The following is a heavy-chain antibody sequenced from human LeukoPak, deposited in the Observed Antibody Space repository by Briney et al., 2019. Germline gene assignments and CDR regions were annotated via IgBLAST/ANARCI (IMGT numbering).Heavy chain of an antibody. CDR1: GFTFSSYG. D-gene: IGHD6-13*01. Sequence: GGSLRLSCAASGFTFSSYGMHWVRQAPGKGLEWVAVISYDGSNKYYADSVKGRFTISRDNSKNTLYLQMNSLRAEDTAFYHCARDSRGIAAAGMELDPWGQGTLVTVSS. CDR3: ARDSRGIAAAGMELDP. CDR2: ISYDGSNK. J-gene: IGHJ5*02. V-gene: IGHV3-30*03.